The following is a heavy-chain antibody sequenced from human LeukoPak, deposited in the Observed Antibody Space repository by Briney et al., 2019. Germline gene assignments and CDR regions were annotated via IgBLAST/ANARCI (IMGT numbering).Heavy chain of an antibody. CDR2: IHYSGST. CDR1: GGSVSSGSHY. CDR3: ARTTAVAGWFDP. Sequence: SETLSLTCTVSGGSVSSGSHYWSWIRQPPGKGLEWIGYIHYSGSTNYNPSLKSRVTISVDTSKNQFSLKLSSVTAADTAVYYCARTTAVAGWFDPWGQGTLVTVSS. J-gene: IGHJ5*02. V-gene: IGHV4-61*01. D-gene: IGHD6-19*01.